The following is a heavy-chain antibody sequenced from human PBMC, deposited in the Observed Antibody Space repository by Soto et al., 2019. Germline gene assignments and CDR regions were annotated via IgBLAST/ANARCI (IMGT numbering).Heavy chain of an antibody. CDR2: INPSGGST. Sequence: GASVKVSCKASGYTFTSYYMHWVRQAPGQGLEWMGIINPSGGSTSYAQKFQGRVTMTRDTSTSTVYMELSSLRSEDTAVYYCAITNYDILTGYYFEEYYYGMDVWGQGTTVTVSS. J-gene: IGHJ6*02. CDR3: AITNYDILTGYYFEEYYYGMDV. V-gene: IGHV1-46*01. CDR1: GYTFTSYY. D-gene: IGHD3-9*01.